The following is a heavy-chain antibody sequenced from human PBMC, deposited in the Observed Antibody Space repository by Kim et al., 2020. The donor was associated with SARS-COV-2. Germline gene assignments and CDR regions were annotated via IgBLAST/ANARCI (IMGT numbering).Heavy chain of an antibody. CDR1: GGTFSSYA. Sequence: SVKVSCKASGGTFSSYAISWVRQAPGQGLEWMGGIIPIFGTANYAQKFQGRVTITADESTSTAYMELSSLRSEDTAVYYCASYSSIIADYYDSYLCRPLDYWGQGTLVTVSS. CDR3: ASYSSIIADYYDSYLCRPLDY. J-gene: IGHJ4*02. V-gene: IGHV1-69*13. CDR2: IIPIFGTA. D-gene: IGHD3-22*01.